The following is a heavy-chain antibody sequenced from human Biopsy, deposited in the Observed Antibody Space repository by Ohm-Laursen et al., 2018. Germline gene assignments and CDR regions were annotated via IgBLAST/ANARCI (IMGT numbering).Heavy chain of an antibody. V-gene: IGHV4-31*03. CDR2: ISYNERT. CDR1: AASVKTSGYF. D-gene: IGHD3-9*01. J-gene: IGHJ2*01. CDR3: VREPKTGTAEAWYFDL. Sequence: SQTLSLTCSVSAASVKTSGYFWAWIRQRPGKGLEWIGYISYNERTHYNPSLTSRLAISFDTSNNRISLQLRSVSVADTAVHYCVREPKTGTAEAWYFDLWGRGSPVTVPS.